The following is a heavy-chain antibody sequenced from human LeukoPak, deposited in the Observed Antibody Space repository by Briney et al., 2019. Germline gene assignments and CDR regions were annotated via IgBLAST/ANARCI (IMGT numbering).Heavy chain of an antibody. CDR2: IYTSEST. D-gene: IGHD5-18*01. CDR1: GGSISSYY. V-gene: IGHV4-4*09. J-gene: IGHJ6*03. CDR3: ARHPPEYADTTMVPHDQHYYYYMDV. Sequence: PSETLSLTCTVSGGSISSYYWSWIRQSPGKGLEWIGYIYTSESTRYNPSLKSRVTISLDTSKNQFSLKLSSVTAADTAVYYCARHPPEYADTTMVPHDQHYYYYMDVWGKGTTVTVSS.